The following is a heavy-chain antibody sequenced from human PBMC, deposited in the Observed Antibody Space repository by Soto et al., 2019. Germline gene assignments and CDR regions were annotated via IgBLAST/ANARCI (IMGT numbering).Heavy chain of an antibody. V-gene: IGHV4-59*01. CDR2: IYYSGST. J-gene: IGHJ5*02. D-gene: IGHD1-26*01. CDR1: GGSISSYY. CDR3: ARVGATGYNWFDP. Sequence: QVQLQESGPGLVKPSETLSLTCTVSGGSISSYYWSWIRQPPGKGLEWIGYIYYSGSTNYNPSLKSRVTISVDTSKNQFSLKLSSVTAADTAVYYCARVGATGYNWFDPWGQGTLVTVSS.